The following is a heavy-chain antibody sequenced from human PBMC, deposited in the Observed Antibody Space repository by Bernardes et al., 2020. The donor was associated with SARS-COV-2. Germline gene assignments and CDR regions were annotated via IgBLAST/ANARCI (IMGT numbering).Heavy chain of an antibody. V-gene: IGHV3-66*01. D-gene: IGHD3-10*01. CDR3: TRDPGYGSGNVLFDP. CDR2: IHSDGTT. Sequence: GSLRLSCAASGLTVSSNYMGWVRQAPGKGLEWVSVIHSDGTTYYADSIKDRFSISRDNSKNSVYLQMNSLRADDTAVYHCTRDPGYGSGNVLFDPWGQGTLVTVSS. J-gene: IGHJ5*02. CDR1: GLTVSSNY.